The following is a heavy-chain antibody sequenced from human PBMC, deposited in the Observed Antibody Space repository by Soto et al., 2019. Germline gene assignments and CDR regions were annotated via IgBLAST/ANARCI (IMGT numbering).Heavy chain of an antibody. J-gene: IGHJ6*02. Sequence: ASVKVSCKSSGYTFTSYYIHWVLQAAGQWLEWMGIINPSGGSTSYAQKFQGRVTMTRDTSTSTVYMELSSLRSEDTAVYYCARDQDELRLYGMDVWGQGTTVTVSS. CDR2: INPSGGST. CDR1: GYTFTSYY. CDR3: ARDQDELRLYGMDV. D-gene: IGHD3-16*01. V-gene: IGHV1-46*01.